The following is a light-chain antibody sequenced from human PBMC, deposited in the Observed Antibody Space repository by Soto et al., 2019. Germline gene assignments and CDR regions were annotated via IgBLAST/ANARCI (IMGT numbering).Light chain of an antibody. V-gene: IGKV3-20*01. J-gene: IGKJ2*01. Sequence: EIVLTQSPGTLSLSPGERATLSCRASQSVSSSYLAWYQQKPGQAPRLLIYDASSTATGIPDRFSGSGSGKDFTLTISRLEPEDFAVYYCQQYGNSPPYTFGQGTKLEIK. CDR1: QSVSSSY. CDR2: DAS. CDR3: QQYGNSPPYT.